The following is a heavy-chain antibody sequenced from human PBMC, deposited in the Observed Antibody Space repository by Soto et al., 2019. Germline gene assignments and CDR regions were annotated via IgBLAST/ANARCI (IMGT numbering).Heavy chain of an antibody. CDR3: ARLHTEMVPRGVRHQYYFDY. D-gene: IGHD3-10*01. V-gene: IGHV4-59*01. Sequence: PSETLSLTCTVSGGFISPYYWSWIRQPPGKGLDWIGYIHYTGKTSYNPSLKSRVTISVDTSQSQFSLKLSSVTAADTAVYYGARLHTEMVPRGVRHQYYFDYWGQGSLVTVSS. J-gene: IGHJ4*02. CDR2: IHYTGKT. CDR1: GGFISPYY.